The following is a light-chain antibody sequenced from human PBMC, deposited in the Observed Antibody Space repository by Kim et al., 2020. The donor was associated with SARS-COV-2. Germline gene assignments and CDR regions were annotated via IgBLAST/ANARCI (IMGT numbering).Light chain of an antibody. CDR3: QQYGSSPYT. J-gene: IGKJ2*01. V-gene: IGKV3-20*01. CDR2: GAS. CDR1: QSVSNNY. Sequence: LSPGKRATLPCRASQSVSNNYLAWYQQKPGQAPRLLIYGASTRATGIPDRFSGSGSGTDFTLTINRLEPEDFAVYYCQQYGSSPYTFGQGTKLEI.